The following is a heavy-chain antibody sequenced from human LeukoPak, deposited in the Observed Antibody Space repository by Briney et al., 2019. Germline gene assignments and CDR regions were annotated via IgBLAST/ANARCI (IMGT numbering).Heavy chain of an antibody. CDR3: ARTYYPISYYFDY. CDR2: INTDGSST. D-gene: IGHD3-10*01. J-gene: IGHJ4*02. Sequence: GGSLRLSCAASGFTFSSYWMHWVRQAPGKGMVWVSRINTDGSSTSYADSVKGRFTISRDNAKNTLSLQMNSLRAEDTAVYYCARTYYPISYYFDYWGQGTLVTVSS. V-gene: IGHV3-74*01. CDR1: GFTFSSYW.